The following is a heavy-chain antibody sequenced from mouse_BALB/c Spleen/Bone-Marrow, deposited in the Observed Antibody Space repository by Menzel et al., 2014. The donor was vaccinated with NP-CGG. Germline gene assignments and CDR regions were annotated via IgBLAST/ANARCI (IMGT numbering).Heavy chain of an antibody. Sequence: VQLQQSGPELVKPGALMKISCKASGYSFTGYTMNWVKQSHGKNLEWIGLINPYNGGTNYNQKFKGKATLTVDKSSSTAYMELLSLTSEDSAVYYCVRDYDYGNYAMDYWGQGTSVTVSS. CDR3: VRDYDYGNYAMDY. CDR1: GYSFTGYT. V-gene: IGHV1-18*01. J-gene: IGHJ4*01. D-gene: IGHD2-4*01. CDR2: INPYNGGT.